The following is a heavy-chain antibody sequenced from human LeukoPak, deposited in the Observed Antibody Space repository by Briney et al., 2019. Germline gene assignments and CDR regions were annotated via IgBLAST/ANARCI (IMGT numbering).Heavy chain of an antibody. D-gene: IGHD5-18*01. CDR3: ARAPLQLWLLGYYYYGMDV. V-gene: IGHV1-18*01. CDR1: GYTFTSYG. Sequence: ASVKASCKASGYTFTSYGISWVRQAPGQGLEWMGWISAYNGNTNYAQKLQGRVTMTTDTSTSTAYMELRSLRSGDTAVYYCARAPLQLWLLGYYYYGMDVWGQGTTVTVSS. J-gene: IGHJ6*02. CDR2: ISAYNGNT.